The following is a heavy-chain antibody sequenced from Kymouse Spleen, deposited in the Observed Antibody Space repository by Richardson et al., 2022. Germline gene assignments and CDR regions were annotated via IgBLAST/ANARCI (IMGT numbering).Heavy chain of an antibody. Sequence: QVQLQESGPGLVKPSETLSLTCTVSGGSISSYYWSWIRQPPGKGLEWIGYIYYSGSTNYNPSLKSRVTISVDTSKNQFSLKLSSVTAADTAVYYCASLHILTGYSLFDYWGQGTLVTVSS. J-gene: IGHJ4*02. CDR2: IYYSGST. V-gene: IGHV4-59*01. D-gene: IGHD3-9*01. CDR1: GGSISSYY. CDR3: ASLHILTGYSLFDY.